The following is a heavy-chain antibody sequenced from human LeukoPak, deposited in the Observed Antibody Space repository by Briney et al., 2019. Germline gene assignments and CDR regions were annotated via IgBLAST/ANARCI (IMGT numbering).Heavy chain of an antibody. D-gene: IGHD3-22*01. J-gene: IGHJ4*02. CDR1: GFTFSSYW. CDR2: INTDGSST. CDR3: ARAGCDSSGSYIATFDY. V-gene: IGHV3-74*01. Sequence: PGGSLRLSCGASGFTFSSYWMFWVRQAPGKGLVWVSRINTDGSSTTHADSVKGRFTISRDNTKNTLYLQMNSLRAEDTAVYYCARAGCDSSGSYIATFDYWGQGTLVTVSS.